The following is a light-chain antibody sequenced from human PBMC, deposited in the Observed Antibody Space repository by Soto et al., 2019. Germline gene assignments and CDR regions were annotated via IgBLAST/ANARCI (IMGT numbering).Light chain of an antibody. J-gene: IGKJ1*01. CDR2: DAS. V-gene: IGKV1-5*01. CDR1: QSISSW. Sequence: DIKMTQSPSTLSASVGDRVTITCRASQSISSWLAWYQQKPGKAPKLLIYDASSLESGVPSRFSGSGSGTEFTLTISSLQPDYFATYYCQQYNSYWTFGQGTKV. CDR3: QQYNSYWT.